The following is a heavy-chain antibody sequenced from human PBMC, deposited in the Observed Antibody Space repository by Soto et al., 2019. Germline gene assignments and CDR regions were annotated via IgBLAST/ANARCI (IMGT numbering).Heavy chain of an antibody. V-gene: IGHV3-11*05. D-gene: IGHD2-15*01. Sequence: QVQLVESGGGLVKPGGSLRLSCAASGFTFSDYYMSWIRQAPGKGLEWVSYISSSSSYTNYADSVKGRCTISIDNAKNSLYLQMNSLRAEDTAVYYCARDRTQVVNNYYYGMDVWGQGTTVTVSS. J-gene: IGHJ6*02. CDR3: ARDRTQVVNNYYYGMDV. CDR1: GFTFSDYY. CDR2: ISSSSSYT.